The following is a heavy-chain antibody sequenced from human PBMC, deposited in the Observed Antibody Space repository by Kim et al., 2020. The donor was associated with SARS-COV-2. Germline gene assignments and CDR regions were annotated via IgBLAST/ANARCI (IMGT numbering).Heavy chain of an antibody. CDR2: MWHDGSKS. CDR1: GFTFSTFG. CDR3: VRDVWHSYSDRAIDY. D-gene: IGHD2-15*01. Sequence: GGSLRLSCVGSGFTFSTFGIHWVRQAPGKGLEWVAVMWHDGSKSYFADSVRGRFTVSRDNSQNTVNLQMSSLRADDTAIYFCVRDVWHSYSDRAIDYGGQGTLVTVSS. J-gene: IGHJ4*02. V-gene: IGHV3-33*01.